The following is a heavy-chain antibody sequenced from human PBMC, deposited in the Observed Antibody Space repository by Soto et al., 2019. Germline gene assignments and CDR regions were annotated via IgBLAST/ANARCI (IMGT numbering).Heavy chain of an antibody. CDR1: GFTFSNAW. D-gene: IGHD4-17*01. Sequence: GGSLRLSCAASGFTFSNAWMNWVRQAPGKGLEWVGRIKSKTDGGTTDYAAPVKGRFTISRDDSKNTLYLQMNSLKTEDTAVYYCTTADDYGDYNNWLDYYYGMDVWGQGTTVTVSS. V-gene: IGHV3-15*07. CDR2: IKSKTDGGTT. J-gene: IGHJ6*02. CDR3: TTADDYGDYNNWLDYYYGMDV.